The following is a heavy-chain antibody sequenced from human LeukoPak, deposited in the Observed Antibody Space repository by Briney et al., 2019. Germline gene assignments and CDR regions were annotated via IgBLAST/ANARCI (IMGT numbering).Heavy chain of an antibody. D-gene: IGHD3-3*01. CDR1: GGTFSSYA. CDR2: IIPILGIA. CDR3: ARGAIFGVTTRGYGMDV. Sequence: SVKVSCKASGGTFSSYAISWVRQAPGQGLEWMGRIIPILGIANYAQKFQGRVTLARDTSIGTAYMELNSLTSEDTAVYYCARGAIFGVTTRGYGMDVWGQGTTVTVSS. V-gene: IGHV1-69*04. J-gene: IGHJ6*02.